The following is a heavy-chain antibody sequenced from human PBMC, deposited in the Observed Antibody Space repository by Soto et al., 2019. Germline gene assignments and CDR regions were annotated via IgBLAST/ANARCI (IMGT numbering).Heavy chain of an antibody. V-gene: IGHV1-69*01. CDR2: IIPISGTA. CDR3: ARSQGSSTSLDIYYYYYYGMDV. J-gene: IGHJ6*02. CDR1: GGTFSSYA. Sequence: QVQLVQSGAEVKKPGSSVKVSCKASGGTFSSYAISWVRQAPGQGLEWMGGIIPISGTANYAQKFKGRVTITADESTSTAYMELSSLRSEDTAVYYCARSQGSSTSLDIYYYYYYGMDVWGQGTTVTVSS. D-gene: IGHD2-2*01.